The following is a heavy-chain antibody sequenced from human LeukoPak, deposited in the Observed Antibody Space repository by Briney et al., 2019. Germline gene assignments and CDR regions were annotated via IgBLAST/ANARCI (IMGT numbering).Heavy chain of an antibody. CDR2: FDPENAEI. CDR3: ATRGSDFWSGFDY. Sequence: ASVKVSCKLSGNTLRELPIQWVRQAGEKGLEWMAGFDPENAEIVYAQKFQGRVTMTEDTSTNTAYMELTILTSDDTAQYYCATRGSDFWSGFDYWGQGTQATVSS. J-gene: IGHJ4*02. CDR1: GNTLRELP. D-gene: IGHD3-3*01. V-gene: IGHV1-24*01.